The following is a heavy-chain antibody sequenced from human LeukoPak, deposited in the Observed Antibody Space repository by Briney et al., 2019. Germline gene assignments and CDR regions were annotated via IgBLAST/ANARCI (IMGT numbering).Heavy chain of an antibody. CDR1: GGSISSHY. CDR3: ARDNGGADI. J-gene: IGHJ3*02. CDR2: IYYSGST. Sequence: SETLSLTCTVSGGSISSHYWSWIRQPPGKGLEWIGYIYYSGSTNYNPSLKSRVTISVDTYKNQFSLKLSSVTAADTAVYYCARDNGGADIWGQGTMVTVSS. D-gene: IGHD2-8*01. V-gene: IGHV4-59*11.